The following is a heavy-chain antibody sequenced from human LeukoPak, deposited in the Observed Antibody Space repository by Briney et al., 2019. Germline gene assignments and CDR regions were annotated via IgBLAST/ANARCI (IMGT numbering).Heavy chain of an antibody. Sequence: QSGGSLRLSCAASGFTLRSYVMSWVRQAPGKGLERVSVISGSGDNTYYADSVKGRFTISRDNSKNTLYLQMNSLRAEDTAVYYCARVKVVTATTDAFDIWGQGTMVTVSS. CDR1: GFTLRSYV. CDR2: ISGSGDNT. J-gene: IGHJ3*02. D-gene: IGHD2-21*02. V-gene: IGHV3-23*01. CDR3: ARVKVVTATTDAFDI.